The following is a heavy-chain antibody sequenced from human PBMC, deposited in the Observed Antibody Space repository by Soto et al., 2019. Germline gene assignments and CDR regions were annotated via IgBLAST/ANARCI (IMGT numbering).Heavy chain of an antibody. CDR1: GFTFSSYA. CDR3: ARHQGGVTIFGVVHPLFDY. CDR2: ISGSGGST. J-gene: IGHJ4*02. Sequence: GGSLRLSCAASGFTFSSYAMSWVRQAPGKGLEWVSAISGSGGSTYYAESEKGRFTIYRDNYKNTLYLLMNSLRAEDTSVFYCARHQGGVTIFGVVHPLFDYWGQGTLVTVSS. V-gene: IGHV3-23*01. D-gene: IGHD3-3*01.